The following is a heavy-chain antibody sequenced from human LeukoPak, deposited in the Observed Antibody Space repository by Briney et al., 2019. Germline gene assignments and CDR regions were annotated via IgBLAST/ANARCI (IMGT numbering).Heavy chain of an antibody. D-gene: IGHD2/OR15-2a*01. CDR2: NIT. CDR1: GGTFSNYA. V-gene: IGHV1-69*10. Sequence: SVKVSCKASGGTFSNYAITWVRQAPGQGFEFNITNYAQKFQGRVTITADRSTTTAYMELSSLRSDDTAVYYCATEIGGGPYYFDSWGQGTLVTVSS. J-gene: IGHJ4*02. CDR3: ATEIGGGPYYFDS.